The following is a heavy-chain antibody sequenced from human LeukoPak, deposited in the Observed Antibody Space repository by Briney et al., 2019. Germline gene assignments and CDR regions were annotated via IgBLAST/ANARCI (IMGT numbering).Heavy chain of an antibody. Sequence: PSETLSLTCTVSSGCISGYYWSWIRRPPGKGLEWVGYISYSGSTNYNPSLKSRVTISVDTSKNQFSLKLSPVTAADTAIYYCARDGRAGSLFAYWGQGTLVTVS. J-gene: IGHJ4*02. CDR3: ARDGRAGSLFAY. CDR2: ISYSGST. D-gene: IGHD6-19*01. CDR1: SGCISGYY. V-gene: IGHV4-59*01.